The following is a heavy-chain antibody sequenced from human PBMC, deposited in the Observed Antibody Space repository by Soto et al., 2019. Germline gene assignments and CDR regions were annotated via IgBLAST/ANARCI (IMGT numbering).Heavy chain of an antibody. Sequence: ASVKVSCKASGYTFTGYYMHWVRQAPGQGLEWVGWINPNSGDTGYAQSFQGRVTLTRDTSTRTAYMELSSLKSDDTAMYYCERGDILVETACHLDYWGQGTLVTVSS. D-gene: IGHD2-2*01. CDR1: GYTFTGYY. CDR3: ERGDILVETACHLDY. V-gene: IGHV1-2*02. CDR2: INPNSGDT. J-gene: IGHJ4*02.